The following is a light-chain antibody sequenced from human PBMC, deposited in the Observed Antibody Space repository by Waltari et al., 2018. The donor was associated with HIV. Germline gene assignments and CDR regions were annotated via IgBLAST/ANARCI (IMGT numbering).Light chain of an antibody. V-gene: IGLV3-1*01. J-gene: IGLJ2*01. CDR1: KLGDTY. CDR2: QNS. Sequence: SYELTQPPSVSVSPGQTASITCSGDKLGDTYASWYQQKPGQSPVLVIYQNSKRPSGIPERFSGSNSGDTATLTISGTQAVEEADYYCQAWGSSSAVVFGGGTKLTVL. CDR3: QAWGSSSAVV.